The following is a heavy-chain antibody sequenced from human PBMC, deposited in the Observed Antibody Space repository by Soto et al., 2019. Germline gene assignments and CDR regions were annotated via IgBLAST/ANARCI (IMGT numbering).Heavy chain of an antibody. CDR2: IYPGDSDM. J-gene: IGHJ4*02. CDR3: AWLSREFWSGPDY. Sequence: LGESLKISCEGVGYSFSNHWIAWVRQMPEKGLEWMGTIYPGDSDMRYSPSFRGQVTISVDKSINTAYLQWGSLKASDTAKYYCAWLSREFWSGPDYWGQGTLVTVSS. CDR1: GYSFSNHW. D-gene: IGHD3-3*01. V-gene: IGHV5-51*01.